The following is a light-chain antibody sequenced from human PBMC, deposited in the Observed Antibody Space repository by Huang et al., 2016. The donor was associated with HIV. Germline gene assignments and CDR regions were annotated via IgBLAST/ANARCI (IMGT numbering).Light chain of an antibody. CDR1: QSLLYNLNSKNY. V-gene: IGKV4-1*01. CDR3: QQYYRNPQT. J-gene: IGKJ4*01. Sequence: DIVMTQSPDSLSISPGERASINCKSSQSLLYNLNSKNYLAWFQKRPGKPPKLLFHWSAARQSGIPKRFSASGSGTDFTLTIDNLQTEDVAIYYCQQYYRNPQTVGRGTAVEI. CDR2: WSA.